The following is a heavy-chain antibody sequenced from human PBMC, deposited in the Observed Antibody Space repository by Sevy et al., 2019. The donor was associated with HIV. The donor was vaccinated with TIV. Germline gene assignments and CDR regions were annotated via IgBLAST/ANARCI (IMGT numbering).Heavy chain of an antibody. CDR3: ARDSARLTVPTAGFVS. Sequence: GGSLRLSCSASGFTFRSFSMHWVRQAPGKGLEWVAAIWYDGRTKQYADSVQGRFTISRDNSKNMLSLEMNSLRAEDTGLYFCARDSARLTVPTAGFVSWGQGTVVTDSS. D-gene: IGHD1-1*01. CDR1: GFTFRSFS. J-gene: IGHJ5*01. CDR2: IWYDGRTK. V-gene: IGHV3-33*01.